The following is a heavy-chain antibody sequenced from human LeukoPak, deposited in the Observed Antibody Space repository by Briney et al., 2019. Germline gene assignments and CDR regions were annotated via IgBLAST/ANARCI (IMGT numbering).Heavy chain of an antibody. V-gene: IGHV4-61*02. CDR2: IYTSGST. D-gene: IGHD3-10*01. J-gene: IGHJ5*02. CDR1: GGSISSGSYY. Sequence: PSETLSLTCTVSGGSISSGSYYWNWIRQPAGKGLEWIGRIYTSGSTTYNPSLKSRVTVSVDTSKNQFSLKLSSVTAADTAVYYCAREGLNMVRGVIPKEAWGWFDPWGQGTLVTVSS. CDR3: AREGLNMVRGVIPKEAWGWFDP.